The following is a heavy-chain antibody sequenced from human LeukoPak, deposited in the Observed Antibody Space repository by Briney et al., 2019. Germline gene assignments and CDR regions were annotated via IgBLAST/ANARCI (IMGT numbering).Heavy chain of an antibody. D-gene: IGHD1-26*01. CDR2: IYYSGST. Sequence: SETLSLTCTVSGGSISSYYWSWVRQPPGKGLEWIGYIYYSGSTNYNPSLKSRVTISVDTSKNQFSLKLSSVTAADTAVYYCARVGGEWELPIDYWGQGTLVTVSS. J-gene: IGHJ4*02. CDR3: ARVGGEWELPIDY. V-gene: IGHV4-59*01. CDR1: GGSISSYY.